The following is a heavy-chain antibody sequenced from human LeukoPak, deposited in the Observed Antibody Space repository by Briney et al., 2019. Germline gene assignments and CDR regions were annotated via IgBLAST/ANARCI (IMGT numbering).Heavy chain of an antibody. CDR3: ARGPDPYYYYGMDV. CDR1: GYTFTSYG. D-gene: IGHD1-14*01. V-gene: IGHV1-18*01. J-gene: IGHJ6*02. Sequence: ASVKVSCKASGYTFTSYGISWVRQATGQGLEWMGWISAYNGNTNYAQKLQGRVTMTTDTSTSTAYMELRSLRSDDTAVYYCARGPDPYYYYGMDVWGQGTTVTVSS. CDR2: ISAYNGNT.